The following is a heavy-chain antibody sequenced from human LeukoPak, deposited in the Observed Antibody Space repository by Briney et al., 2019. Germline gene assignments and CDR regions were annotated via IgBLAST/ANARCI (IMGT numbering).Heavy chain of an antibody. Sequence: GGSLRLSCAASGFTVSSNYMSWVRQAPGKGLEWVSVIYSGGSTYYADSVKGRFTISRDNSKNTLYLQMNSLRAEDTAVYYCARDPIGYSYIDYWGQGTLVTVSS. CDR1: GFTVSSNY. J-gene: IGHJ4*02. D-gene: IGHD5-18*01. V-gene: IGHV3-66*01. CDR3: ARDPIGYSYIDY. CDR2: IYSGGST.